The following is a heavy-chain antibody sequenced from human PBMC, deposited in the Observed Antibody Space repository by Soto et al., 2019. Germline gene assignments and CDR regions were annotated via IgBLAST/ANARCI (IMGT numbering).Heavy chain of an antibody. J-gene: IGHJ4*02. V-gene: IGHV4-34*01. CDR3: ARSRSGYYYSFDY. CDR1: GGYFSGYY. Sequence: SETLSLTCAVYGGYFSGYYWSWIRQPPGKGLEWIGEINHSGSTNYNPSLKSRVTISVDTSKNQFSLKLSSVTAADTAVYYCARSRSGYYYSFDYWGQGTLVTSPQ. CDR2: INHSGST. D-gene: IGHD3-22*01.